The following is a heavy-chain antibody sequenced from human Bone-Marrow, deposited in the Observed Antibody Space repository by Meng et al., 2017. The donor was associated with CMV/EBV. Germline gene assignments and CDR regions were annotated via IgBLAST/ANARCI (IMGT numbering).Heavy chain of an antibody. CDR1: GFTVSSNY. D-gene: IGHD6-6*01. CDR3: ARQNIAARPFAY. V-gene: IGHV3-48*04. Sequence: GGSLRLSCAASGFTVSSNYMSWVRQAPGKGLEWVSYISSSSSTIYYADSVKGRFTISRDNAKNSLYLQMNSLRAEDTAVYYCARQNIAARPFAYWGQGTLVTVSS. J-gene: IGHJ4*02. CDR2: ISSSSSTI.